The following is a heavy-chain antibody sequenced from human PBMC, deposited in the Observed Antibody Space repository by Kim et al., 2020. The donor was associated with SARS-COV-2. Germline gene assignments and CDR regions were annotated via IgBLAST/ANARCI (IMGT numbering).Heavy chain of an antibody. CDR3: ARDPGSRLRGLTYYYYGMDV. J-gene: IGHJ6*02. CDR1: GFTFSSCA. D-gene: IGHD3-10*01. V-gene: IGHV3-30-3*01. CDR2: ISYDGSNK. Sequence: GGSLRLSCAASGFTFSSCAIHWVRQAPGKGLEWVAVISYDGSNKNYADSVKGRFTISRDNSKNTLYLQMNSLRAEDTALYYCARDPGSRLRGLTYYYYGMDVWGQGTTVTVSS.